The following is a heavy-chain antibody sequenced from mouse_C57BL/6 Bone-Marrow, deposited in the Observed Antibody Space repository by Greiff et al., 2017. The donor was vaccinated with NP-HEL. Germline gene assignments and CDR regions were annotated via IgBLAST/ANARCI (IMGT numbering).Heavy chain of an antibody. J-gene: IGHJ4*01. CDR3: ARYYYSNPYAMDY. D-gene: IGHD2-5*01. CDR1: GYTFTDHT. V-gene: IGHV1-78*01. CDR2: IYPRDGST. Sequence: VQLQQSDAELVKPGASVKISCKVSGYTFTDHTIHWMKQRPEQGLEWIGYIYPRDGSTKYHEKFKGKATLTADKSSSTAYMQLNSLTSDDAAVYFCARYYYSNPYAMDYWGQGTSVTVSS.